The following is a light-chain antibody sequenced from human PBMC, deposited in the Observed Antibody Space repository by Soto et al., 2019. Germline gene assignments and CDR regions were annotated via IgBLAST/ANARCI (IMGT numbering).Light chain of an antibody. CDR1: QSVSSSY. CDR2: GAS. CDR3: QPYNNWPLT. V-gene: IGKV3-20*01. J-gene: IGKJ4*02. Sequence: EIVLTQSPGTLSLSPGERATLSCRASQSVSSSYLAWYQQKPGQAPRLLIYGASNRATGIPDRFSGSGSGTDFTLTVSRLEPEDFAVYYCQPYNNWPLTFGGGTKV.